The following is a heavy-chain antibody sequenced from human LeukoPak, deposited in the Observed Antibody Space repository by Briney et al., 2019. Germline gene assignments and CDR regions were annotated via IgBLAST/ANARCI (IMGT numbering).Heavy chain of an antibody. CDR3: ARQGYSGSYRFDP. J-gene: IGHJ5*02. V-gene: IGHV4-34*01. CDR1: GGSFSGYY. Sequence: PSETLSLTCAVYGGSFSGYYWSWIRQPPGKGLEWIGEINHSGSTNYNPSLKSRVTISVDTSKNQFSLKLSSVTAADTAVYYCARQGYSGSYRFDPWGQGTLVTVSS. D-gene: IGHD1-26*01. CDR2: INHSGST.